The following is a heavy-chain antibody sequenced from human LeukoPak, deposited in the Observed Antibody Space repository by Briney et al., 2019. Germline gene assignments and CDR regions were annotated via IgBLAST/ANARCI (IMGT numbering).Heavy chain of an antibody. CDR2: INTDGSST. CDR1: GFTFSSYW. D-gene: IGHD6-19*01. J-gene: IGHJ4*02. V-gene: IGHV3-74*01. CDR3: AKYLRYSSGWGDY. Sequence: PGGSLRLSCAASGFTFSSYWRHWVRQAPGKGLVWVSRINTDGSSTTYADSVRGRFTISRDNAKNTLYLQMNSLRAEDTAVYYCAKYLRYSSGWGDYWGQGTLVTVSS.